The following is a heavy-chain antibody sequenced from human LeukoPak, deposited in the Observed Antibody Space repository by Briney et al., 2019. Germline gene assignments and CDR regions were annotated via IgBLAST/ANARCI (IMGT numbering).Heavy chain of an antibody. CDR3: ARGEGSRYYYDSSGYPDAFDI. Sequence: SQTLSLTCTVSGGSISSGDYYWSWTRQPPGKGLEWIGYIYYSGSTYYNPSLKSRVTISVDTSKNQFSLKLSSVTAADTAVYYCARGEGSRYYYDSSGYPDAFDIWGQGTMVTVSS. J-gene: IGHJ3*02. CDR2: IYYSGST. CDR1: GGSISSGDYY. D-gene: IGHD3-22*01. V-gene: IGHV4-30-4*08.